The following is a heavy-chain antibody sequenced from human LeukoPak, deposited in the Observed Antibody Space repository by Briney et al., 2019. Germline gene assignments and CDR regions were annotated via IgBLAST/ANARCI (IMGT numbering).Heavy chain of an antibody. CDR2: IYYSGST. CDR1: GGSISSYY. D-gene: IGHD2-2*01. J-gene: IGHJ6*02. V-gene: IGHV4-59*06. Sequence: PSETLSLTCTVSGGSISSYYWSWIRQHPGKGLEWIGYIYYSGSTYYNPSLKSRVTISVDTSKNQFSLKLSSVTAADTAVYYCAREHIPAANYYYGMDVWGQGTTVTVSS. CDR3: AREHIPAANYYYGMDV.